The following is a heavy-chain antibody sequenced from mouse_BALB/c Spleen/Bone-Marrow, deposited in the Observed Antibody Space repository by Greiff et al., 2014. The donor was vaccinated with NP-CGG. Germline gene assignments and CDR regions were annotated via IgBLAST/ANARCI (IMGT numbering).Heavy chain of an antibody. CDR2: INPFNGDT. CDR3: GRWGDGYYYAMDY. J-gene: IGHJ4*01. V-gene: IGHV1-37*01. Sequence: EVQLQQSGPDLVKPGASVKLSSKASGYSFTGYFLNWVRQSHGKSLEWIGRINPFNGDTFYNRKFKGKATLTVDKSSTTAHMELLSLTSEDSAVYYCGRWGDGYYYAMDYWGQGTSVTVSS. CDR1: GYSFTGYF. D-gene: IGHD2-3*01.